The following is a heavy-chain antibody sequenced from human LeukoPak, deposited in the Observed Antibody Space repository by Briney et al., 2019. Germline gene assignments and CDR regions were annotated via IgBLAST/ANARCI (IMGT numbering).Heavy chain of an antibody. J-gene: IGHJ4*02. CDR1: GFTVSSNY. V-gene: IGHV3-53*01. Sequence: PGGSLRLSCAVSGFTVSSNYMSWVRQAPGKGLEWVSFIYSGGSTYYADSVKGRFTVSRDNSKNTLYLQMNSLRPEDTAVYYCARALYRGYYFDYWGQGTLVTVSS. CDR2: IYSGGST. CDR3: ARALYRGYYFDY. D-gene: IGHD3-16*01.